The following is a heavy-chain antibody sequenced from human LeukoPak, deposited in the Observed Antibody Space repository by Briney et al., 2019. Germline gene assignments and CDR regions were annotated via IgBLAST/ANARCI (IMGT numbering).Heavy chain of an antibody. CDR3: ARARGVTVLYYYYGMDV. CDR1: GYTFTSYY. V-gene: IGHV1-46*01. CDR2: INPSSGSP. Sequence: ASVKVSCRASGYTFTSYYMHWVRQAPGQGLEWMGVINPSSGSPSYAQNFQGRVTMTRDTSTSTVYMELSSLRPEDTAVYYCARARGVTVLYYYYGMDVWGQGTTVTVSS. J-gene: IGHJ6*02. D-gene: IGHD2-21*02.